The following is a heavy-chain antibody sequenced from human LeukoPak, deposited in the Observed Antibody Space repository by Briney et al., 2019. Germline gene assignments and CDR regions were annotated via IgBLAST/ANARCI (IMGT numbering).Heavy chain of an antibody. Sequence: SGGSLRLSCAASGFTFSSYSMNWVRQAPGKGLERVSYISSSSSTIYYADSVKGRFTISRDNAKNSLYLQMNSLRAEDTAVYYCARDCPVGWHRDSSGHDYWGQGTLVTVSS. D-gene: IGHD6-19*01. V-gene: IGHV3-48*01. CDR2: ISSSSSTI. J-gene: IGHJ4*02. CDR1: GFTFSSYS. CDR3: ARDCPVGWHRDSSGHDY.